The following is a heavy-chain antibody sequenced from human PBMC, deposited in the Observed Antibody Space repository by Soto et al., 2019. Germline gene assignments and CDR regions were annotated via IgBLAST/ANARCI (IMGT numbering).Heavy chain of an antibody. J-gene: IGHJ6*02. D-gene: IGHD1-26*01. V-gene: IGHV1-69*06. CDR1: GDTSSNYG. CDR3: ARDPDEVVGTDYHYYGMDV. CDR2: ILPVFGTT. Sequence: QVPLVQSGAEVKKPGSSVKVSCKASGDTSSNYGVSWVRQAPGQGLEWMGGILPVFGTTTYARNFQGSITITADKSTSTVYMELTSLRSDDTATYYCARDPDEVVGTDYHYYGMDVWDQGATVTVSS.